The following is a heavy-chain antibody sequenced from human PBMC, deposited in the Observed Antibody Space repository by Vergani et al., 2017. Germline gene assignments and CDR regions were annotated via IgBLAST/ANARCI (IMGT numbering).Heavy chain of an antibody. CDR2: INPSGGST. D-gene: IGHD4-17*01. CDR1: GYTFTSYY. Sequence: QVQLVQSGAEVKKPGASVKVSCKASGYTFTSYYMHWVRQAPGQGLEWMGIINPSGGSTSYAQKFQGRVTMTRDTSISTAYMELSRLRSDDTAVYYCASRNYGDYSWYFDLWGRGTLVTVSS. J-gene: IGHJ2*01. V-gene: IGHV1-46*01. CDR3: ASRNYGDYSWYFDL.